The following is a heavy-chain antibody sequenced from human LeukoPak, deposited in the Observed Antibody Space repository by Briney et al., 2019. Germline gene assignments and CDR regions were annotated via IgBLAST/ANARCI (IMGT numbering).Heavy chain of an antibody. J-gene: IGHJ5*02. V-gene: IGHV7-4-1*02. CDR3: ARGPPPPRYCSGGSCYTPNWFDP. Sequence: ASVKVSCKASRYTFTSYAMNWVRQAPGQGLEWMGWINTNIRNPTYAQGFTGRFVFSLDTSVSTAYLQISSLKAEDTAVYYCARGPPPPRYCSGGSCYTPNWFDPWGQGTLVTVSS. D-gene: IGHD2-15*01. CDR1: RYTFTSYA. CDR2: INTNIRNP.